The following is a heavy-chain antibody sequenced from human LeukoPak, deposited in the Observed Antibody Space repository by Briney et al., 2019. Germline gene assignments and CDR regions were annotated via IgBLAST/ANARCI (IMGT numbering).Heavy chain of an antibody. D-gene: IGHD3-9*01. CDR2: IRYDGSNK. Sequence: GGSLRLSCAASGFTFSSYGMHWVRQAPGKGLEWVAFIRYDGSNKYYADSVKGRFTISRDNSKNTLYLQMNSLRAEDTAVYYCANQWGRTVLRYFDWLLPRRPRFDYWGQGTLVTVSS. V-gene: IGHV3-30*02. CDR1: GFTFSSYG. J-gene: IGHJ4*02. CDR3: ANQWGRTVLRYFDWLLPRRPRFDY.